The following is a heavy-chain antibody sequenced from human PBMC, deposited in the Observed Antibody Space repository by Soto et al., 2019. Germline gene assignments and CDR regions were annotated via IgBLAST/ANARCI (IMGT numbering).Heavy chain of an antibody. V-gene: IGHV3-23*01. J-gene: IGHJ5*02. CDR2: IISGGAT. CDR1: GFTLSTYT. Sequence: EVQVLESGGGLVQPGGSLRLSCAASGFTLSTYTMSWVRQAPGKGPEWVSGIISGGATYYADSVQGRFTISRDNSKNTRYLKMTSLRAEDTAVYHCAKDPNRNSAWGLGTLVTVSS. CDR3: AKDPNRNSA.